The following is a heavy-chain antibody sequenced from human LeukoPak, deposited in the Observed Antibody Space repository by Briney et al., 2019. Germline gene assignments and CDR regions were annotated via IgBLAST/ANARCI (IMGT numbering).Heavy chain of an antibody. CDR1: GFTFSSYE. J-gene: IGHJ4*02. D-gene: IGHD3-22*01. CDR2: ISSSGSTI. V-gene: IGHV3-48*03. CDR3: ARDPAYYYDSSGYYTY. Sequence: AGGSLRLSCAASGFTFSSYEMNWVRQAPGKGLEWVSYISSSGSTIYYADSVKGRFTISRDNAKNSLYLQMNSLRAEDTAVYYCARDPAYYYDSSGYYTYWGQGTLVTVSS.